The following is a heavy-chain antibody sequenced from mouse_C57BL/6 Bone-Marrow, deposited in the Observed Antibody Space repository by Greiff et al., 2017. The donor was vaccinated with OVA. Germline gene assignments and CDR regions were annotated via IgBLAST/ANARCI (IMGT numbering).Heavy chain of an antibody. D-gene: IGHD4-1*01. V-gene: IGHV1-7*01. CDR3: ARFRFWEGDY. J-gene: IGHJ2*01. CDR2: INPSSGYT. CDR1: GYTFTSYW. Sequence: QVQLKESGAELAKPGASVKLSCKASGYTFTSYWMHWVKQRPGQGLEWIGYINPSSGYTKYNQKFKDKATLTADKSCSTAYMQLSSLTYEDSAVYYCARFRFWEGDYWGQGTTLTVSS.